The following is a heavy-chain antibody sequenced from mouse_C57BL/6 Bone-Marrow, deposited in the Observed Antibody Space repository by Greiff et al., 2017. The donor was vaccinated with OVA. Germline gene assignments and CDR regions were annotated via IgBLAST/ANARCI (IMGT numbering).Heavy chain of an antibody. CDR3: ARHGDYGSFFDY. CDR1: GFTFSSYG. V-gene: IGHV5-6*01. J-gene: IGHJ2*01. CDR2: ISSGGSYT. D-gene: IGHD1-1*01. Sequence: EVQVVESGGDLVKPGGSLKLSCAASGFTFSSYGMSWFRQTPDKRLEWVATISSGGSYTYYPDSVKGRFTISRDNAKNTLYLQMSSLKSEDTAMYYCARHGDYGSFFDYWGQGTTLTVSS.